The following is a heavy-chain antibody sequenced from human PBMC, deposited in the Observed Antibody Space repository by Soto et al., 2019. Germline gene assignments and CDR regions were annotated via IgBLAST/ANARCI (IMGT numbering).Heavy chain of an antibody. Sequence: QVQLVESGGGVVQPGRSLRLSCAASGFDFSSYAIHWVRQAPGKGLEWVTLISYDGMNKYYADSVRGRFTISRDNSKNTLLLQMNSLRTEDTAVYNCARGEYDSSGYYYVNDWGQGTLVTVSS. V-gene: IGHV3-30*04. CDR3: ARGEYDSSGYYYVND. J-gene: IGHJ4*02. CDR2: ISYDGMNK. D-gene: IGHD3-22*01. CDR1: GFDFSSYA.